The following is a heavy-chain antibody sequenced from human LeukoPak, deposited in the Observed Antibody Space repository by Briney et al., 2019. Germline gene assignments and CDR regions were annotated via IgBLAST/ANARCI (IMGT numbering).Heavy chain of an antibody. V-gene: IGHV4-4*02. J-gene: IGHJ3*02. D-gene: IGHD1-26*01. CDR3: ARSGGGSYSEDAFDI. Sequence: PSETLSLTCAVSGGSISSSNWWSWVRQPPGKGLEWIGEIYHSGSTNYNPSLKSRVTISVDKSENQFSLKLSSVTAADTAVYYCARSGGGSYSEDAFDIWGQGTMVTVSS. CDR2: IYHSGST. CDR1: GGSISSSNW.